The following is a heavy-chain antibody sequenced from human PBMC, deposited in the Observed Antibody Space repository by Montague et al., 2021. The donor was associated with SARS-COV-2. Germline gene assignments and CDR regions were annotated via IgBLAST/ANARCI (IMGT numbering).Heavy chain of an antibody. D-gene: IGHD3-3*01. V-gene: IGHV3-66*01. CDR3: AREPLEIGGMDV. CDR1: GITVSRNY. J-gene: IGHJ6*02. Sequence: SLRLSCAASGITVSRNYMNWVRQAPGKGLEWVSLIYSGGSTYYSDSVKGRFTISRDNSKNTLYLQMNSLRAEDTAVYYCAREPLEIGGMDVWGQGTTVTVSS. CDR2: IYSGGST.